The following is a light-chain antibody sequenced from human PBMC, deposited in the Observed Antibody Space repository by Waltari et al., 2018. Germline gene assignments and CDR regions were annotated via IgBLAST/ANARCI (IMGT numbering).Light chain of an antibody. CDR2: DVS. Sequence: QSALTQPASVSGSPGPSITISCTGTSSDVCGYNYVAWYQQHPGKPPKLMIYDVSDRPSGASNRFSGSKSGNTASLTISGLQSEDEADYYCSSYTSSSTYVFGTGTKVTVL. CDR3: SSYTSSSTYV. J-gene: IGLJ1*01. V-gene: IGLV2-14*01. CDR1: SSDVCGYNY.